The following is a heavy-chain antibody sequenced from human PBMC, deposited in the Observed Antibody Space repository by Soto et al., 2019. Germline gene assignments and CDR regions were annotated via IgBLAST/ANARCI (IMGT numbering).Heavy chain of an antibody. Sequence: ASVKVSCKTSGFTFTSSAVHWVRQARGQRLEWIGWIVVGSAYTNYAEKFQDRVTITRDTSASTAYMELSSLRSEDTAVYYCARDEGAAAGQPTNWFDPWGQGTLVTVSS. CDR3: ARDEGAAAGQPTNWFDP. CDR1: GFTFTSSA. D-gene: IGHD6-13*01. V-gene: IGHV1-58*01. J-gene: IGHJ5*02. CDR2: IVVGSAYT.